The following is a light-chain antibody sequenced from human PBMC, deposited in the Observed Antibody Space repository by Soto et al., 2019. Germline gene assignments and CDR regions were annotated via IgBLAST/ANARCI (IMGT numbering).Light chain of an antibody. CDR3: QQYGNSPPEYT. CDR2: GAS. J-gene: IGKJ2*01. V-gene: IGKV3-20*01. Sequence: EIVLTQSPGTLSLSPGERATLSCRASQSVSSSYLAWYQQKPGQAPRLLIYGASSRATGIPDRFSGSGSGTDITLTISRLEPVDFAAYYCQQYGNSPPEYTGGQGTKLEIK. CDR1: QSVSSSY.